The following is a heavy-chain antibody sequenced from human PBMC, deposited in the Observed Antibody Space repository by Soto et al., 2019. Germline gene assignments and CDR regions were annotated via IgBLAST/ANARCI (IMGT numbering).Heavy chain of an antibody. CDR2: IYYSGST. CDR1: GGSVSSGSYY. CDR3: AREGVDTAMVDFDY. V-gene: IGHV4-61*01. J-gene: IGHJ4*02. Sequence: ETLSLTCTVSGGSVSSGSYYWSWIRQPPWKGLEWIGYIYYSGSTNYNPSLKSRVTISVDTSKNQFSLKLSSVTAADTAVYYCAREGVDTAMVDFDYWGQGTLVTVSS. D-gene: IGHD5-18*01.